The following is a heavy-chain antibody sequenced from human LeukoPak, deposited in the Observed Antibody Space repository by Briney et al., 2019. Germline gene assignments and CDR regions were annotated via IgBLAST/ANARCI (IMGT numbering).Heavy chain of an antibody. V-gene: IGHV4-34*01. CDR1: GGSFRGYY. D-gene: IGHD6-19*01. CDR3: ERGIAVAVNDY. CDR2: INHTGST. J-gene: IGHJ4*02. Sequence: PSETLSLTCAFCGGSFRGYYWSWMRQPAGKGLEWIGEINHTGSTNYNPSLKSPVTISVDTSKNQFSLKMSSVTAEDTAVYYCERGIAVAVNDYWGQGTLVTVSS.